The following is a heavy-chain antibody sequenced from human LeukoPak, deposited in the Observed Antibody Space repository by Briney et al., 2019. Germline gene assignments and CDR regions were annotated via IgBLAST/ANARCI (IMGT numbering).Heavy chain of an antibody. Sequence: KPSETLSLTCTVSGVSISTYYWNWIRQPPGKGLEWVGYVYHSGSTSYNPSLSSPVTISVDVSKNQFSLKVTSVTAADTAVYYCARGVQQWPYYLDYWGQGTLVTVSS. CDR2: VYHSGST. CDR1: GVSISTYY. J-gene: IGHJ4*02. D-gene: IGHD6-19*01. CDR3: ARGVQQWPYYLDY. V-gene: IGHV4-59*01.